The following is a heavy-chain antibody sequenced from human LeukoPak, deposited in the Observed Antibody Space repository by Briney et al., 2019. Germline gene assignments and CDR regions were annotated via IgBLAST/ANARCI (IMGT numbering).Heavy chain of an antibody. CDR2: IYTSGGT. CDR3: AREPPGYYDSSGYYVFDY. Sequence: SETLSLTCTVSGGSISSYYWSWIRQPAGKGLEWIGRIYTSGGTNYNPSLKSRVTMSVDTSKNQFSLKLSSVTAADTAVYYCAREPPGYYDSSGYYVFDYWGQGTLVTVSS. CDR1: GGSISSYY. J-gene: IGHJ4*02. V-gene: IGHV4-4*07. D-gene: IGHD3-22*01.